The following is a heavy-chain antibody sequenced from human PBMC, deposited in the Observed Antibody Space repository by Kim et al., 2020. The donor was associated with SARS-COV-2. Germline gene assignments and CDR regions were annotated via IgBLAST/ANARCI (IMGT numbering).Heavy chain of an antibody. D-gene: IGHD5-18*01. Sequence: DTRDSPSFQGQVTTSADKSISTAYLQWSSLKAADTAMYYCARRAHTAMDLWGQGTLVTVSS. J-gene: IGHJ5*02. CDR2: DT. V-gene: IGHV5-51*01. CDR3: ARRAHTAMDL.